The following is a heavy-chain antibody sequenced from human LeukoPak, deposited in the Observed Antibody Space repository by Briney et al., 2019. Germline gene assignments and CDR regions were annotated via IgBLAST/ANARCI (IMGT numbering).Heavy chain of an antibody. CDR1: GFTFSSNY. Sequence: PGGSLRLSCAASGFTFSSNYMSWVRQAPGKGLEWVSVIYSGGSTYYADSVKGRFTISRDNSKNTLYLQMNSLRAEDTAVYYCARGTAGYSSTTDYWGQGTLVTVSS. CDR2: IYSGGST. CDR3: ARGTAGYSSTTDY. V-gene: IGHV3-53*01. J-gene: IGHJ4*02. D-gene: IGHD6-13*01.